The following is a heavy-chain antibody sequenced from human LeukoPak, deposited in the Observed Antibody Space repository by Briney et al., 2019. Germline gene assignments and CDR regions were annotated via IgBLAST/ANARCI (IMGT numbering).Heavy chain of an antibody. Sequence: PGGSLRLSCAASGFTFSSYVMSWVRQAPGKGLEWVSAISGGGGSTYYADSVKGRFTISRGNSKNTLYLLMNSLRAEDTAIYYCAKDLWGSIADYFGYWGQGTLVSVSS. D-gene: IGHD2-15*01. J-gene: IGHJ4*02. V-gene: IGHV3-23*01. CDR1: GFTFSSYV. CDR2: ISGGGGST. CDR3: AKDLWGSIADYFGY.